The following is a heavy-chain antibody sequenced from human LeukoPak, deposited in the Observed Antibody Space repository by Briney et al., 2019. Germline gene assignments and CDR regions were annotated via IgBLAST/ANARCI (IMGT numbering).Heavy chain of an antibody. CDR3: ARLPAFYYYYGMDV. CDR1: GFTFSSYA. J-gene: IGHJ6*02. Sequence: GRSLRLSCAASGFTFSSYAMHWVRQAPGKGLEWVAVISYDGSNKYYADSVKGRFTISRDNSKNTLYLQMNSLRAEDTAVYYCARLPAFYYYYGMDVWGQGTTVTVSS. CDR2: ISYDGSNK. V-gene: IGHV3-30-3*01.